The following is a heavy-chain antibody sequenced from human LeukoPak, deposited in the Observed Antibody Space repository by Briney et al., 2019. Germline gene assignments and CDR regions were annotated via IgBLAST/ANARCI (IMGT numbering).Heavy chain of an antibody. CDR3: ARDVAAAGIAAHYFDY. Sequence: ASVKVSCKASGYTFTSYDINWVRQATGQGLEWMGWMNPNSGNTGYAQKLQGRVTMTTDTSTSTAYMELRSLRSDDTAVYYCARDVAAAGIAAHYFDYWGQGTLVTVSS. V-gene: IGHV1-8*01. J-gene: IGHJ4*02. D-gene: IGHD6-13*01. CDR1: GYTFTSYD. CDR2: MNPNSGNT.